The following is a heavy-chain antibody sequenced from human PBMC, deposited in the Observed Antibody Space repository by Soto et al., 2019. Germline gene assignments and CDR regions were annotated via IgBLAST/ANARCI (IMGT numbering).Heavy chain of an antibody. J-gene: IGHJ4*02. D-gene: IGHD3-22*01. CDR1: GGSISGGGYY. V-gene: IGHV4-31*03. Sequence: SETLSLTCTVSGGSISGGGYYWSWIRQHPGKGLEWIGYIYYSGSTYYNPSLKSRVTISVDTSKNQFSLKLSSVTAADTAVYYCARESVSRTYYYDSSGYQNSYYFDYWGQGTLVTVSS. CDR3: ARESVSRTYYYDSSGYQNSYYFDY. CDR2: IYYSGST.